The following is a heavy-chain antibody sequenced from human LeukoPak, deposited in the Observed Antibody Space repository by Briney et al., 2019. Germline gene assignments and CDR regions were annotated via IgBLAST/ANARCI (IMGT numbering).Heavy chain of an antibody. CDR2: IYSGGNT. J-gene: IGHJ4*02. D-gene: IGHD3-16*01. CDR1: GFTVSSNY. CDR3: ARADYVWGSYDY. Sequence: GGSLRLSCAASGFTVSSNYMSWVRQAPGKGLEWVSVIYSGGNTYYADSVKGRFTISRDNSKNTLYLQMNSLRAEDTAIYYCARADYVWGSYDYWGQGTLVTVSS. V-gene: IGHV3-53*01.